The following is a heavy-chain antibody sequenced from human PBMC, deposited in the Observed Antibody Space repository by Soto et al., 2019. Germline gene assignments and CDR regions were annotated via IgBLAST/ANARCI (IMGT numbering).Heavy chain of an antibody. J-gene: IGHJ4*02. CDR2: VYNSGST. V-gene: IGHV4-59*02. Sequence: SETLSLTCTVSGFSVSSTYWGWVRQSPGKGLEWIGYVYNSGSTIYSPSLRSRITISVDPSKNQFSLRLRSVTAADTAVYYCARIPYSSASFDYWGQGSLVTVSS. D-gene: IGHD6-19*01. CDR3: ARIPYSSASFDY. CDR1: GFSVSSTY.